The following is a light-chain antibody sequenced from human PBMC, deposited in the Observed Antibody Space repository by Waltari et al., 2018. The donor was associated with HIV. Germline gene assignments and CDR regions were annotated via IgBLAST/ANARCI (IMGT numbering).Light chain of an antibody. CDR3: LLSYSGARPHVV. Sequence: QAVVTQEPSLTVSPGGTVTLTCGSTTGAVTSGHYPYWFQQKPGQAPRTLIYDKSTKHAWPPARFSGSLLGCRAALALSGAQPEDEAEYYCLLSYSGARPHVVFGGGTKLTVL. J-gene: IGLJ2*01. CDR2: DKS. V-gene: IGLV7-46*01. CDR1: TGAVTSGHY.